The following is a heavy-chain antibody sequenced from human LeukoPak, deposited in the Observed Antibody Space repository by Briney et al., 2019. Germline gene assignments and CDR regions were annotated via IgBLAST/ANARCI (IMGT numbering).Heavy chain of an antibody. CDR2: ISYDGSNK. D-gene: IGHD3-10*01. CDR3: AGLLWFGELPPNWFDP. V-gene: IGHV3-30*04. CDR1: GFTFSSYA. Sequence: PGGSLRLSCAASGFTFSSYAMHWVRQAPGKGLEWVAVISYDGSNKYYADSVKGRFTISRDNSKNTLYLQMNSLRAEDTAVYYCAGLLWFGELPPNWFDPWGQGTLVTVSS. J-gene: IGHJ5*02.